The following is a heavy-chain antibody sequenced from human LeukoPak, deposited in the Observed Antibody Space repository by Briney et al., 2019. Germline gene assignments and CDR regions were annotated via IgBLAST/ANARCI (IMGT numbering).Heavy chain of an antibody. CDR3: ARDAYVGSYYYYGMDV. V-gene: IGHV4-59*01. CDR2: IYYSGST. J-gene: IGHJ6*02. Sequence: PSETLSLTCTVSGGSISSYYWSWLRQPPGKGLEWIGYIYYSGSTNYNPSLRSRVTISVDTSKNQFSLKLSSVTAADTAVYYCARDAYVGSYYYYGMDVWGQGTTVTVSS. CDR1: GGSISSYY. D-gene: IGHD3-10*01.